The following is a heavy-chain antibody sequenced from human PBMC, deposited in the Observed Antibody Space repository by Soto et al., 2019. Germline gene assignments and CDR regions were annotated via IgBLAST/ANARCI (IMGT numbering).Heavy chain of an antibody. Sequence: QVQLVQSGAEVKKPGASVKVSCQASGYSFSNNGISWVRQAPGQGFEWMGWINGDNGNSNYAQKFQGRVTMTTDTSTSTAYMELRSLRSDHTAVYYCAIDLVYGDYGTDFWGQGTLVTVSS. J-gene: IGHJ4*02. CDR2: INGDNGNS. V-gene: IGHV1-18*04. CDR1: GYSFSNNG. CDR3: AIDLVYGDYGTDF. D-gene: IGHD4-17*01.